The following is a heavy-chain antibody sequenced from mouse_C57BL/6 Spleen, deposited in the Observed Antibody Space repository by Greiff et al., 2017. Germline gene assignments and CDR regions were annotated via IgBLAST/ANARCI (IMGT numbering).Heavy chain of an antibody. CDR1: GFSFNTYA. CDR3: VRHYYGSSYGFAY. D-gene: IGHD1-1*01. V-gene: IGHV10-1*01. CDR2: IRSKSNNYAT. J-gene: IGHJ3*01. Sequence: EVQLVESGGGLVQPKGSLKLSCAASGFSFNTYAMNWVRQAPGKGLEWVARIRSKSNNYATYYADSVKDRFTISSDDSESMLYLQMDNLKTEDTAMYYCVRHYYGSSYGFAYWGQGTLVTVSA.